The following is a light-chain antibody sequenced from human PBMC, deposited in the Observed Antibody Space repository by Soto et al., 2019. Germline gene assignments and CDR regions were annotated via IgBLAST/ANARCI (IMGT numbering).Light chain of an antibody. CDR1: QNLRNY. CDR2: AAS. J-gene: IGKJ1*01. Sequence: DIQMTQSPSSLSASVRDSVTITCRASQNLRNYLNWYQQKPGRDTKILIYAASSLQSGVPSRFSGGGSGSDFTLTITSLQHEEFATYYCQQSYSSPWTFGQGTKVEIK. V-gene: IGKV1-39*01. CDR3: QQSYSSPWT.